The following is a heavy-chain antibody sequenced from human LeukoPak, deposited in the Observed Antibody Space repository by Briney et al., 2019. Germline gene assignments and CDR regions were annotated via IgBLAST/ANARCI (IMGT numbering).Heavy chain of an antibody. D-gene: IGHD3-9*01. CDR3: TRDLMDYDVSTGLHHYYMDV. Sequence: GSLRLSCAASGFTFSSYSMNWVRQAPGKGLEWVSYISSSSTIYYADSVKGRFTISRDNAKNSLYLQMNSLRAEDTAVYYCTRDLMDYDVSTGLHHYYMDVWGQGTTVIVSS. CDR1: GFTFSSYS. CDR2: ISSSSTI. J-gene: IGHJ6*02. V-gene: IGHV3-48*04.